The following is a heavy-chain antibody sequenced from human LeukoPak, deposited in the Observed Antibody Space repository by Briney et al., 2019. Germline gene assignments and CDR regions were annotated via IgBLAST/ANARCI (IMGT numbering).Heavy chain of an antibody. V-gene: IGHV3-7*01. CDR1: GFTFSNYW. Sequence: GGSLRLSCAASGFTFSNYWMSWVRQAPGKGLEWVAHINKDGSEIYYVDSVKGRFTISRDNAKSSLSLQMNSLRVEDTAVYYCARDKVTYWGQGILVTVSS. CDR3: ARDKVTY. CDR2: INKDGSEI. J-gene: IGHJ4*02.